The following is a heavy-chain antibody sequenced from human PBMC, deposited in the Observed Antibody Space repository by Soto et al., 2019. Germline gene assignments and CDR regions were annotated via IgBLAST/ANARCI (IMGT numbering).Heavy chain of an antibody. J-gene: IGHJ4*02. CDR3: ARDRGRWYSSSWYSPYFDY. Sequence: GASVKVSCKASGGTFSSYAISWVRQAPGQGLEWMGGIIPIFGTANYAQKFQGRVTITADESTSTAYMELSSLRSEDTAVYYCARDRGRWYSSSWYSPYFDYWGQGTLVTVS. V-gene: IGHV1-69*13. CDR1: GGTFSSYA. D-gene: IGHD6-13*01. CDR2: IIPIFGTA.